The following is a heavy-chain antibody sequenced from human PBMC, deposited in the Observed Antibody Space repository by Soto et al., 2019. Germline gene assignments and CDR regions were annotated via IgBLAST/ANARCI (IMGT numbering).Heavy chain of an antibody. CDR1: GYTFTSYD. D-gene: IGHD3-3*01. V-gene: IGHV1-8*01. Sequence: ASVKVSCKASGYTFTSYDINWVRQATGQGLEWMGWMNPNSGNTGYAQKFQGRVTMTRNTSISTAYMELSSLRSEDTAVYYCARGNYDFWSVGDDYWGQGALVTVSS. J-gene: IGHJ4*02. CDR2: MNPNSGNT. CDR3: ARGNYDFWSVGDDY.